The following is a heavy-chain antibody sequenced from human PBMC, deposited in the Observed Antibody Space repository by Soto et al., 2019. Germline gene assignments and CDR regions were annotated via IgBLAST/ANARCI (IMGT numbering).Heavy chain of an antibody. CDR2: INPSGGST. J-gene: IGHJ4*02. Sequence: QVQLVQSGAEVKKPGASVKVSCKASGYTFTSYYMHWVRQAPGQGLEWMGIINPSGGSTSYAQKFKGRVTMTRDTSKSTVYMELRRLSSEETAVYYCARGDHRLDYWGQGPLVTVSS. V-gene: IGHV1-46*01. CDR1: GYTFTSYY. CDR3: ARGDHRLDY. D-gene: IGHD2-21*02.